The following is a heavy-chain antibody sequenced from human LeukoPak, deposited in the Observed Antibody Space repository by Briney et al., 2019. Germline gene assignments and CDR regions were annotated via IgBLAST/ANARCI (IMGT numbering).Heavy chain of an antibody. CDR3: ARGVATITDWFDP. D-gene: IGHD5-12*01. CDR1: GGSISSGGYS. Sequence: SQTLSLTCAVSGGSISSGGYSWSWIRQPPGKGLEWIGYIYHSGSTYYNPSLKSRVTISVDRSKNQFSLKLISVTAADTAVYYCARGVATITDWFDPWGQGTLVTVSS. CDR2: IYHSGST. J-gene: IGHJ5*02. V-gene: IGHV4-30-2*01.